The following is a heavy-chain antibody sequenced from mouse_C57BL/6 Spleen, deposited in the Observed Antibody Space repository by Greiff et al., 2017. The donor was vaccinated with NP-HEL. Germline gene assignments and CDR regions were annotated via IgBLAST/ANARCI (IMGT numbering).Heavy chain of an antibody. CDR1: GFTFSNYW. CDR3: TESGSSYHCYFDV. V-gene: IGHV6-3*01. J-gene: IGHJ1*03. Sequence: EVMLVESGGGLVQPGGSMKLSCVASGFTFSNYWMNWVRQSPEKGLEWVAQIRLKSDNYATHYAESVKGRFTISRDDSKSSVYLQMNNLRAEDTGIYYVTESGSSYHCYFDVWGTGTTVTVSS. D-gene: IGHD1-1*01. CDR2: IRLKSDNYAT.